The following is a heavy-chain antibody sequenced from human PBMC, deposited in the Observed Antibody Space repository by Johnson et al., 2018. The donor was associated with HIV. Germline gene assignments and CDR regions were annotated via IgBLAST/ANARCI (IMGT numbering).Heavy chain of an antibody. Sequence: VQLVESGGGVVQPGGSLRLSCAASGFTFSNYGMHWVRQAPGKGLEWVAFIRYDGSHKYYGESVRGRFTISRDKSKNTLYLQMNSLRAEDTALYYCARGQWLVPFTFDLWGQGTMVTVSS. V-gene: IGHV3-30*02. D-gene: IGHD6-19*01. CDR2: IRYDGSHK. J-gene: IGHJ3*01. CDR1: GFTFSNYG. CDR3: ARGQWLVPFTFDL.